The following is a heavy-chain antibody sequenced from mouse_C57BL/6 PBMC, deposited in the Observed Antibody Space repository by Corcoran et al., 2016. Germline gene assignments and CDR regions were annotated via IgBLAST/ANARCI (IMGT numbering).Heavy chain of an antibody. CDR3: LRDSNWYLDV. V-gene: IGHV9-3*01. J-gene: IGHJ1*03. Sequence: QIQLVQSGPELKKPGETVKISCKASGYTFASWGMSWVKQTPGKGLMWVGWINTYSGVPTYADDFKGRFAFSLETSASTAYLQINTLKNQDTATYFCLRDSNWYLDVWGRGTTVTVSS. CDR1: GYTFASWG. D-gene: IGHD2-5*01. CDR2: INTYSGVP.